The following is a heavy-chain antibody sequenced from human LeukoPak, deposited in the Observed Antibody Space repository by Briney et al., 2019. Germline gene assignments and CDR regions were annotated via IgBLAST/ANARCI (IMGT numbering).Heavy chain of an antibody. Sequence: SETLSLTCTVSGGSISSGSYYWSWIRQPAGKGLEWIGRIYTSGSTNYNPSLKSRVTISVDTSKNQFSLKLSTVTAADTAVYYCARSYSSSWYDYWGQGTLVTVSS. V-gene: IGHV4-61*02. CDR1: GGSISSGSYY. CDR2: IYTSGST. D-gene: IGHD6-13*01. CDR3: ARSYSSSWYDY. J-gene: IGHJ4*02.